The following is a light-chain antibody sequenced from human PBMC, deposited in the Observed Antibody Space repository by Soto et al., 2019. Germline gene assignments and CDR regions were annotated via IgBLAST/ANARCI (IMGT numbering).Light chain of an antibody. CDR1: SSNIGAGYD. Sequence: QSVLTQPPSVSGAPGQRVTISCTGNSSNIGAGYDVHWYQQLPGTAPKLLIYGNNNRPSGVPDRFFGSKSGTSASLAITGLQDEDEAGYYCQSYDTSLSEVFGGGTKVTVL. J-gene: IGLJ3*02. V-gene: IGLV1-40*01. CDR3: QSYDTSLSEV. CDR2: GNN.